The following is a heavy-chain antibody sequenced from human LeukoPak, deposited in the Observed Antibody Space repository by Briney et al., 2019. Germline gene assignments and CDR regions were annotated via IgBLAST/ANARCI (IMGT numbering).Heavy chain of an antibody. J-gene: IGHJ3*02. Sequence: PGGSLRLSCAASGFTFSSYSMNWVRQAPGKGLEWVSSISSSSSYIYYADSVKGRFTISRDNAKNSLYLQMNSLRAEDTAVYYCARAGGSYPGAFDIWGQGTMVTVSS. D-gene: IGHD1-26*01. CDR2: ISSSSSYI. CDR1: GFTFSSYS. V-gene: IGHV3-21*01. CDR3: ARAGGSYPGAFDI.